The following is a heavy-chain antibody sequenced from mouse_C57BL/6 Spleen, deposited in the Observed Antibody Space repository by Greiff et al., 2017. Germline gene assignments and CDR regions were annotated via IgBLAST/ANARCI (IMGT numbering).Heavy chain of an antibody. Sequence: EVPGVESGGDLVKPGGSLKLSCAASGFTFSSYGMSWVRQTPDKRLEWVATISSGGSYTYYPDSVKGRFTISRDNAKNTLYLQMSSLESEDTAMYYCARGLDDYSSSARDYWGQGTSVTVSS. CDR2: ISSGGSYT. CDR1: GFTFSSYG. V-gene: IGHV5-6*01. D-gene: IGHD1-1*01. J-gene: IGHJ4*01. CDR3: ARGLDDYSSSARDY.